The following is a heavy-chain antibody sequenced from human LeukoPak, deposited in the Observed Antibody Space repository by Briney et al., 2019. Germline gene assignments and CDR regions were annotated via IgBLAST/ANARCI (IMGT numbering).Heavy chain of an antibody. Sequence: PGGSPRLSCAASGFTFSDYYMSWIRQAPGKGLEWVSYISSSGSTIYYADSVKGRFTISRDNAKNSLYLQMNSLRAEDTAVYYCARSSLIAARPSSYWGQGTLVTVSS. CDR1: GFTFSDYY. J-gene: IGHJ4*02. CDR3: ARSSLIAARPSSY. CDR2: ISSSGSTI. D-gene: IGHD6-6*01. V-gene: IGHV3-11*01.